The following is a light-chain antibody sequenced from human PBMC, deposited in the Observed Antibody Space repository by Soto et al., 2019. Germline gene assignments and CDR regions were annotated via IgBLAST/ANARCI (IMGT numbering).Light chain of an antibody. J-gene: IGKJ1*01. CDR1: QSISSW. CDR3: QQYYSYWT. V-gene: IGKV1-5*03. CDR2: KAS. Sequence: DIQMTQSPSTLSASVGDRVTITCRASQSISSWLAWYQHKPAKAPKLLIHKASSLESGVSSRFSGSGSATEFTLPISSLQPDDFAPYYCQQYYSYWTFSQGTKVEI.